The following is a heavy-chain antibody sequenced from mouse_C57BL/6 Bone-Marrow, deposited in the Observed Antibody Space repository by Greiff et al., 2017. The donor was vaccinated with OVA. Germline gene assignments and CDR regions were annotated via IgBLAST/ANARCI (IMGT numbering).Heavy chain of an antibody. Sequence: LVESVAELVRPGASVKLSCTASGFNIKNTYMHWVKQRPEQGLEWIGRIDPANGNTKYAPKFQGKATITADTSSNTAYLQLSGLTSEDTAIYYGARWDDYDGWYFDVWGTGTTVTVSS. CDR1: GFNIKNTY. V-gene: IGHV14-3*01. J-gene: IGHJ1*03. D-gene: IGHD2-4*01. CDR3: ARWDDYDGWYFDV. CDR2: IDPANGNT.